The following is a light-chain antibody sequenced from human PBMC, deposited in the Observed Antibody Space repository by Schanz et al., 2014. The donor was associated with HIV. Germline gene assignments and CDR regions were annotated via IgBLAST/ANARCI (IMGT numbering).Light chain of an antibody. CDR2: GNS. J-gene: IGLJ3*02. V-gene: IGLV1-40*01. CDR3: GSYGGSDNMV. CDR1: SSNIGAGYD. Sequence: QPVLTQPPSVSGAPGQRVTISCTGSSSNIGAGYDVHWYQQLPGTAPKLLIYGNSNRPSGVPDRFSGSKSGNTASLTISGLQADDEADYYCGSYGGSDNMVFGGGTKLTVL.